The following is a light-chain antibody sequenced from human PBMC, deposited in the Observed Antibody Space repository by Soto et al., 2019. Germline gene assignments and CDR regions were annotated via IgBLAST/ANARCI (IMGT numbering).Light chain of an antibody. CDR3: SLYTSTNTWV. J-gene: IGLJ3*02. CDR1: SSDVGGYRY. V-gene: IGLV2-14*01. CDR2: DVS. Sequence: QSALTQPASVSGSPGQSITISCTGTSSDVGGYRYVSWYQQHPGKAPKLMIYDVSSRPSGVSNRFSGSKSGNTASLTISGLQAEDDADYYCSLYTSTNTWVFGGGTQLTVL.